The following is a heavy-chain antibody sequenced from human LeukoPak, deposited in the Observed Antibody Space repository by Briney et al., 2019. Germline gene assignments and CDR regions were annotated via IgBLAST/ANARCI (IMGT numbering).Heavy chain of an antibody. CDR1: GFTFSKYW. J-gene: IGHJ4*02. Sequence: PGGSLRLSCAPSGFTFSKYWMLWGRQAPGKGLEGFSRINTDGTVTTYADSVKGRFTVSRDNADNTMFLQMNSVRDEDTAVYYCATKQWLAPPPDSWGQGTPVTVSS. D-gene: IGHD6-19*01. V-gene: IGHV3-74*01. CDR3: ATKQWLAPPPDS. CDR2: INTDGTVT.